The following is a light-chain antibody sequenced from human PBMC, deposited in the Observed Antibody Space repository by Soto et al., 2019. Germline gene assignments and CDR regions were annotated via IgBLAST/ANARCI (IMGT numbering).Light chain of an antibody. Sequence: EIVLTQSPGTLSLSPGERATLSCRASQSVSSSYLAWYQQKPGQAPRLLIYGASSRATGIPDRFSGSGSGTEFTLTIGSLQSEDFAVYYCQQYDNWPRTLGQGTKVDIK. V-gene: IGKV3-20*01. CDR3: QQYDNWPRT. J-gene: IGKJ1*01. CDR2: GAS. CDR1: QSVSSSY.